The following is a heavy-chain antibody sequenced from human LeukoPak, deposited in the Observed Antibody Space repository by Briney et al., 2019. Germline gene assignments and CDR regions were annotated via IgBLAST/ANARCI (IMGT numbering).Heavy chain of an antibody. V-gene: IGHV3-7*01. D-gene: IGHD3-10*01. J-gene: IGHJ6*03. CDR3: ARDKKTYYYGSGSYPTGYYYYMDV. CDR1: GFIFSSYT. Sequence: GGSLRLSCVASGFIFSSYTLNWVRQAPGKGLEWVGNINQDGSEKYYLDSVRGRFTISRDNAKNSLYLQMNSLRAEDTAVYYCARDKKTYYYGSGSYPTGYYYYMDVWGKGTTVTISS. CDR2: INQDGSEK.